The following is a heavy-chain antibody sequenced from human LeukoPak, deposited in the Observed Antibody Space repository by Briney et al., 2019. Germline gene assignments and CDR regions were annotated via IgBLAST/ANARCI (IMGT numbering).Heavy chain of an antibody. CDR2: INTNDGNP. Sequence: ASVKVSCKTSGYTFTNYGLNWVRQAPGLGLEWMGWINTNDGNPTYAQGFTGRFVFSLDTSVSTTYLQISSLKAEDTAVYYCARDRWGDGYNYFHALDIWGQGTMVTVSS. CDR1: GYTFTNYG. D-gene: IGHD5-24*01. V-gene: IGHV7-4-1*02. J-gene: IGHJ3*02. CDR3: ARDRWGDGYNYFHALDI.